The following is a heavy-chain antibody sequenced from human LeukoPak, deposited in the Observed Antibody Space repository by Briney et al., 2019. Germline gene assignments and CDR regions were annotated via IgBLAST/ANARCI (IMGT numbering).Heavy chain of an antibody. V-gene: IGHV4-30-2*01. Sequence: SQTLSLTCAVSGGSISSGGYSWSWIRQPPGKGLEWIGYIYHSGSTHYNPSLKSRVTISVDRSKNQFSLKLSSVTAADTAVYYCARAMFPTYFDYWGQGSLVTVSS. CDR1: GGSISSGGYS. J-gene: IGHJ4*02. CDR3: ARAMFPTYFDY. D-gene: IGHD3-10*02. CDR2: IYHSGST.